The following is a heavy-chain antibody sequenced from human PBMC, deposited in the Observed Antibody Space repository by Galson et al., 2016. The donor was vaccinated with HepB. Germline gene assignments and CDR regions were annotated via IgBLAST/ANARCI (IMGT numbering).Heavy chain of an antibody. CDR1: GFTFSGFA. V-gene: IGHV3-33*06. J-gene: IGHJ6*02. CDR2: IWFDGSNK. Sequence: SLRLSCAASGFTFSGFAMHWVRQAPGKGLEWVAIIWFDGSNKYSADSVKGRFTISRDNSKSTLYLQMNSLRAEDTAVYYCAKERPSMGQWRALDVWGQGTTVTGSS. CDR3: AKERPSMGQWRALDV. D-gene: IGHD6-19*01.